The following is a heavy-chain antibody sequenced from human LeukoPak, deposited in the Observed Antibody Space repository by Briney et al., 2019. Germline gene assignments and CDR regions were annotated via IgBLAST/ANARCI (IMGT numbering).Heavy chain of an antibody. Sequence: GGSLRLSCAASGFTFNTHAMHWVRQAPGKGLEWVAFISYDGSNKYYADSVKGRFTISRDNSKNTLYLQMNSLRAEDTAVYYCARGGGSYYNYWGQGTLVTVSS. CDR3: ARGGGSYYNY. CDR1: GFTFNTHA. CDR2: ISYDGSNK. V-gene: IGHV3-30-3*01. D-gene: IGHD1-26*01. J-gene: IGHJ4*02.